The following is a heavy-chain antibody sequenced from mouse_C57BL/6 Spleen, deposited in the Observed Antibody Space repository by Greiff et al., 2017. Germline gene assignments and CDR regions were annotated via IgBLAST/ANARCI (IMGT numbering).Heavy chain of an antibody. CDR2: IDPSDSYT. J-gene: IGHJ2*01. CDR1: GYTFTSYW. Sequence: QVQLQQPGAELVKPGASVKLSCKASGYTFTSYWMQWVKQRPGQGLEWIGEIDPSDSYTNYNQKFKGKATLTVDTSSSTAYMQLSSLTSEDSAVYYCAYTVVAFDYWGQGTTLTVSS. CDR3: AYTVVAFDY. V-gene: IGHV1-50*01. D-gene: IGHD1-1*01.